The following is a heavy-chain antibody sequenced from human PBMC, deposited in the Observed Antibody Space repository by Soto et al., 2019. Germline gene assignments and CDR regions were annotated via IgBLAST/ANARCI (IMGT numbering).Heavy chain of an antibody. V-gene: IGHV4-61*01. CDR2: IYYSGST. J-gene: IGHJ5*02. Sequence: QVQLQESGPGLVKPSETLSLTCTVSGGSVSSGSYYWSWIRQPPGKGLEWIGYIYYSGSTNYNPSLKSRVTISVDTSKNQFSLKLSSVTAADTAVYYCARGPVTLAVAGNSSSFDPWGQGTLVTVSS. CDR1: GGSVSSGSYY. D-gene: IGHD6-19*01. CDR3: ARGPVTLAVAGNSSSFDP.